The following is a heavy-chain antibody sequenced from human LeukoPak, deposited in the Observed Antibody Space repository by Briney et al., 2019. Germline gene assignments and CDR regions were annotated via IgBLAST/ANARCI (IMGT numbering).Heavy chain of an antibody. CDR3: ARESDYGYYFDY. CDR2: IYYSGST. D-gene: IGHD3-16*01. Sequence: SETLSLTCTVSGGSISSYYWSWIRQPPGKGLEWIGYIYYSGSTNYNPSLKSRVTISVDTSKNQFSLKLSSVTAADTAVYYCARESDYGYYFDYWGQGTLVTVSS. V-gene: IGHV4-59*01. J-gene: IGHJ4*02. CDR1: GGSISSYY.